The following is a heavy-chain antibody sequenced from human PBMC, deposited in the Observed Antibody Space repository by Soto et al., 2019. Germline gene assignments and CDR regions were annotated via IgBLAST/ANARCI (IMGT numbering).Heavy chain of an antibody. CDR1: GGTFSSYA. CDR2: IIPIFGTA. CDR3: ARERVVVAATRNRTYYYGMGV. V-gene: IGHV1-69*13. J-gene: IGHJ6*02. D-gene: IGHD2-15*01. Sequence: EASVKVSCKASGGTFSSYAISWVRQAPGQGLEWMGGIIPIFGTANYAQKFQGRVTITADESTSTAYMELSSLRPEDTAVYYCARERVVVAATRNRTYYYGMGVWGQGTTVTVSS.